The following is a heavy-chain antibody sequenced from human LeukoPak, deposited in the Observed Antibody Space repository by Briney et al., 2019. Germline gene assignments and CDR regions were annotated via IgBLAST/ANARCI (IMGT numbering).Heavy chain of an antibody. CDR1: GSSVSSDYY. J-gene: IGHJ5*02. CDR3: ARLKHNSPWWFDP. D-gene: IGHD2-21*01. V-gene: IGHV4-38-2*01. Sequence: SETLSLTCAVSGSSVSSDYYWGWIRQPPGKGLEWIGVIYHSGNTYYNPSLKSRVTISIDTSKNQFSLKLSSVTAADTAVYYCARLKHNSPWWFDPWGQGTLVTVSS. CDR2: IYHSGNT.